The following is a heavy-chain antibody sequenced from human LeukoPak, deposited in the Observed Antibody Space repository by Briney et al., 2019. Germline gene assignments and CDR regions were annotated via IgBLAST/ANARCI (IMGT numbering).Heavy chain of an antibody. CDR1: GFTFSSYW. Sequence: GGSLRLSCAASGFTFSSYWMSWVRQAPGKGLEWVANIKQDGSEKYYVDSVKGRFTISRDNAKNSLYLQMNSLRAEDTAVYYCARVAATYYYDSSGYRSVYFDYWGQGTLVTVSS. CDR3: ARVAATYYYDSSGYRSVYFDY. CDR2: IKQDGSEK. D-gene: IGHD3-22*01. V-gene: IGHV3-7*01. J-gene: IGHJ4*02.